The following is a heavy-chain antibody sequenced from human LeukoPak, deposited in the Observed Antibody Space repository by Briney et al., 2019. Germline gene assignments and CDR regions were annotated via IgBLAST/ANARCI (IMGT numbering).Heavy chain of an antibody. CDR3: VAMKPPFYYYGLDV. CDR1: GGSISSGSYQ. Sequence: PSETLSLTCTVSGGSISSGSYQWSWIRQPVGKGLEWIGRIYARGSTNYNPSLQSRVTISIDPSKNQFSLELSSVTAADSAVYYCVAMKPPFYYYGLDVWGQGTTVIVSS. J-gene: IGHJ6*02. CDR2: IYARGST. V-gene: IGHV4-61*02.